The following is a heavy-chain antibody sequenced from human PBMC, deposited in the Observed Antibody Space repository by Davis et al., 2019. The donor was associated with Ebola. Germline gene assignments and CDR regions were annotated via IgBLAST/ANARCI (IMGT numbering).Heavy chain of an antibody. Sequence: SVTFSCPTSGGPFGSHPISWVRQAPRQGLEWMGGIIPIFDTPHYAQKFQGRITITADASTSTAYMELSSLRSEDTATYFCARDFDGGNYYFDYWGPGTPVTVSS. D-gene: IGHD3-9*01. V-gene: IGHV1-69*01. CDR3: ARDFDGGNYYFDY. CDR2: IIPIFDTP. CDR1: GGPFGSHP. J-gene: IGHJ4*02.